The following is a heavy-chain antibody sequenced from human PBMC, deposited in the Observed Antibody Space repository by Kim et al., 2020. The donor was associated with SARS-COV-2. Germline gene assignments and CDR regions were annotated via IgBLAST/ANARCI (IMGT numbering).Heavy chain of an antibody. J-gene: IGHJ4*02. CDR3: ARVLTDSYGTTFDY. V-gene: IGHV4-59*01. Sequence: NPSLKSRVTISVDTSKNQFSLKLSSVTAADTAVYYCARVLTDSYGTTFDYWGQGTLVTVSS. D-gene: IGHD5-18*01.